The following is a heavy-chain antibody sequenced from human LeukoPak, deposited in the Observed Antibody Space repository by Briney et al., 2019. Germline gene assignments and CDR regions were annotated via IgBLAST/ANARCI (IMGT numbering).Heavy chain of an antibody. D-gene: IGHD3-10*01. CDR2: IYSGGST. J-gene: IGHJ6*02. CDR1: GFTVSSNY. CDR3: ARDRSQTYYYGSGSYSQKQYYGMDV. Sequence: GGSLRLSCAASGFTVSSNYMSWVRQAPGKGLEWVSVIYSGGSTYYADSVKGRFTISRDNSKNTLYLQMNSLRAEDTAVYYCARDRSQTYYYGSGSYSQKQYYGMDVWGQGTTVTVSS. V-gene: IGHV3-66*01.